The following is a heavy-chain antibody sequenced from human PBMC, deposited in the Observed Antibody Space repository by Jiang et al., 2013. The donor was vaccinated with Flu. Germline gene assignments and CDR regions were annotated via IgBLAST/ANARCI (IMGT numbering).Heavy chain of an antibody. CDR3: ARAYKTHCSGGSCPRPDDAFDI. CDR1: GFTVSSNY. Sequence: PGGSLRLSCAASGFTVSSNYMSWVRQAPGKGLEWVSVIYSGGSTYYADSVKGRFTISRDNSKNTLYLQMNSLRAEDTAVYYCARAYKTHCSGGSCPRPDDAFDIWGQGTMVTVSS. CDR2: IYSGGST. D-gene: IGHD2-15*01. V-gene: IGHV3-66*01. J-gene: IGHJ3*02.